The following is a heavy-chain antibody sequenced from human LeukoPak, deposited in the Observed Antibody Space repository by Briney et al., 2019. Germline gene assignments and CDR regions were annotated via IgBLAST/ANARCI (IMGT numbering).Heavy chain of an antibody. V-gene: IGHV3-53*01. J-gene: IGHJ4*02. Sequence: PGGSLRLSCAASGFTVSSNYMSWVRQAPGKGLEWVSVIYSGGSTYYADSVKGRFTISRDNSENTLYLQMNSLRAEDTAVYYCAKMRITMVRGVNPYFDYWGQGTLVTVSS. CDR1: GFTVSSNY. D-gene: IGHD3-10*01. CDR2: IYSGGST. CDR3: AKMRITMVRGVNPYFDY.